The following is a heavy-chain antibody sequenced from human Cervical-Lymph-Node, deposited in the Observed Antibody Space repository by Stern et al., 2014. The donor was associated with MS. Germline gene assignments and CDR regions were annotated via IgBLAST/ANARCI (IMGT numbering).Heavy chain of an antibody. V-gene: IGHV1-69*09. D-gene: IGHD3-3*01. CDR1: GGTFSSYT. J-gene: IGHJ5*02. Sequence: EQLVESGAEVKKPGSSVKVSCKASGGTFSSYTISWVRQAPGQGLEWMGRLIPILGIANYAQKFQGRVTITADKSTSTAYMELSSLRSEDTAVYYCAGGAPYYDFWSGSDWFDPWGQGTLVTVSS. CDR3: AGGAPYYDFWSGSDWFDP. CDR2: LIPILGIA.